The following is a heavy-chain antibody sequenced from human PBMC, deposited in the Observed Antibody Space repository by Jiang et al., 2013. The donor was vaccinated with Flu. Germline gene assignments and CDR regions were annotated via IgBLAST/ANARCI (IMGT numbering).Heavy chain of an antibody. CDR2: IKQDGSEK. J-gene: IGHJ5*02. CDR3: ARYGGWGSRSSSQYNWFDP. CDR1: GFTFSSYW. V-gene: IGHV3-7*03. D-gene: IGHD3-16*01. Sequence: QLVESGGGLVQPGGSLRLSCAASGFTFSSYWMSWVRQAPGKGLEWVANIKQDGSEKYYVDSVKGRFTISRDNAKNSLYLQMNSLRAEDTAVYYCARYGGWGSRSSSQYNWFDPWGQGTLVTVSS.